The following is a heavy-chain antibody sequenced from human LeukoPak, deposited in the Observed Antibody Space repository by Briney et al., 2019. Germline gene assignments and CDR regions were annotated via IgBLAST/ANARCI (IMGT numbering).Heavy chain of an antibody. CDR3: ARVRDLMITFGGVIYFDY. CDR1: GYTFTSYG. CDR2: ISAYNGNT. J-gene: IGHJ4*02. Sequence: GASVKVSCKASGYTFTSYGISWVRQAPGQGLEWMGWISAYNGNTNYAQKLQGRVTMTTDTSTGTAYMELRSLRSDDTAVYYCARVRDLMITFGGVIYFDYWGQGTLVIVSS. V-gene: IGHV1-18*01. D-gene: IGHD3-16*01.